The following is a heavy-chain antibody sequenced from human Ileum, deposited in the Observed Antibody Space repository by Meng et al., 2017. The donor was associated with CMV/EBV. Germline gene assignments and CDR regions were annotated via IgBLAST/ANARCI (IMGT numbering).Heavy chain of an antibody. Sequence: LSCAGSGFPFSNMWMRGVRQAPGKGLEWVGRIKRKADGETADYAAPVKDRFTISRDDSKNMLYLQMNSPTVEDSAVYYCTLLYSSSGDWGQGTLVTVSS. CDR1: GFPFSNMW. D-gene: IGHD3-10*01. J-gene: IGHJ4*02. V-gene: IGHV3-15*01. CDR2: IKRKADGETA. CDR3: TLLYSSSGD.